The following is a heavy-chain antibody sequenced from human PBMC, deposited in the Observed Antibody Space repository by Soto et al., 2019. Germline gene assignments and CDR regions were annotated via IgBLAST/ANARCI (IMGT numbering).Heavy chain of an antibody. V-gene: IGHV4-31*03. CDR1: GGSINNGGYY. CDR2: INYRGTP. CDR3: ARVSGNAFDF. J-gene: IGHJ3*01. Sequence: QVQLQESGPGLVKPSQTLSLTCTVSGGSINNGGYYWTWIRQHPGKGLEWIGYINYRGTPYYNPSLRSRVTISVAPSDNQFSLKLNSVTAADTAVYYCARVSGNAFDFWGQGTMVTFSS.